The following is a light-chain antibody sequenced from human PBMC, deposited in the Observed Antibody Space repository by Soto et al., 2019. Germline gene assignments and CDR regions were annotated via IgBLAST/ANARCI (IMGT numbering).Light chain of an antibody. J-gene: IGKJ1*01. CDR1: QSLVHINGNTY. CDR3: MQTLQSWT. V-gene: IGKV2-30*02. Sequence: SQSLVHINGNTYFNGFQQRPGQSPRRLIYKVSDRASGVPDRFSGSGSGTDFTLKISRVEAEDVGVYYCMQTLQSWTFGQGTKVDI. CDR2: KVS.